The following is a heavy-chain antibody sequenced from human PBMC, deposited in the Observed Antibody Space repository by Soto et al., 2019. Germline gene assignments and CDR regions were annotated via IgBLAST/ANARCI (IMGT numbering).Heavy chain of an antibody. CDR2: ISGSGGST. D-gene: IGHD3-3*01. J-gene: IGHJ4*02. CDR1: GFTFSSYA. Sequence: GGSLRLSCAASGFTFSSYAMTWVRQAPGKGLEWVSAISGSGGSTYYADSVKGRFTISRDNSKNTLYLQMNSLRAEDTAVYYCAKDRTIFGVVITFFDYWGQGTLVTVSS. V-gene: IGHV3-23*01. CDR3: AKDRTIFGVVITFFDY.